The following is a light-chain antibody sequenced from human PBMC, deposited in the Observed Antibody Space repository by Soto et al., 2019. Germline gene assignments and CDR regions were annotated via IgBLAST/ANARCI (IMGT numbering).Light chain of an antibody. CDR2: DAS. CDR1: QSVRSNY. V-gene: IGKV3-20*01. J-gene: IGKJ4*01. Sequence: EIVLTQSPGTLSLSPGERATLSCRASQSVRSNYLAWYQQKAGQAPRLLIFDASSRATGIPDRFSGSGSGTDFSLTISRLDPEDSAVYYCEQYGTSRTFGGGTKVEIK. CDR3: EQYGTSRT.